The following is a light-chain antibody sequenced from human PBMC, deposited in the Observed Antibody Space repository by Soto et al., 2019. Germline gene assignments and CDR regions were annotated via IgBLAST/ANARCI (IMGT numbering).Light chain of an antibody. Sequence: QSVLTQPPSVSGSPGQSVTISCTGTSTDFVGYNRVSWYQQPPGTAPKLRIYEVSKRPSGVPDRFSGSKSGNTASLTISGLQAADEADYYCSLYTSENAYVFGTGTKVTVL. J-gene: IGLJ1*01. CDR3: SLYTSENAYV. CDR1: STDFVGYNR. V-gene: IGLV2-18*01. CDR2: EVS.